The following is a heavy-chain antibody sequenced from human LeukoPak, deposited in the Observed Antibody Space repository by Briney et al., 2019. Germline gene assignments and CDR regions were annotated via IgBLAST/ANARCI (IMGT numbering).Heavy chain of an antibody. D-gene: IGHD2-21*02. CDR2: IYYSGST. CDR3: ARDPDERLAFDI. CDR1: GGSISSYY. Sequence: SETLSLTCTVSGGSISSYYWSWIRQPPGKGLEWIGYIYYSGSTNYNPSLKSRVTISVDTSKNQFSLKLSSVTAADTAVYYCARDPDERLAFDIWGQGTMVTVSS. V-gene: IGHV4-59*01. J-gene: IGHJ3*02.